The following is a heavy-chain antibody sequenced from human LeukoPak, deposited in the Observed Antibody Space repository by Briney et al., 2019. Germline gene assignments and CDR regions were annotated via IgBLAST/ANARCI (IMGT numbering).Heavy chain of an antibody. CDR1: GFSFSSFA. Sequence: PGGSLRLSCAASGFSFSSFAMTWVRQAPGQGLEWVSTISAIGDSTYYTDSVKGRFTISRDHSNNILYLQMNSLRVEDTALYYCAKEKSFTGPADDWGQGTLVTVSS. V-gene: IGHV3-23*01. D-gene: IGHD1-14*01. CDR2: ISAIGDST. J-gene: IGHJ4*02. CDR3: AKEKSFTGPADD.